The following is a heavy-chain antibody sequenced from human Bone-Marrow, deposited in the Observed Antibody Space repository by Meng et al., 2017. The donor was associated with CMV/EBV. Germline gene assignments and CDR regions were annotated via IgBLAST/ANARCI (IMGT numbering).Heavy chain of an antibody. CDR3: ARGPYYVLRFLEWLLNP. Sequence: GESLKISCAASGFTFSSYWMHWVRQAPGKGLVWVSRINSDGSSTSYADSVKGRFTISRDNAKNTLYLQMNSLRAEDTAVYCCARGPYYVLRFLEWLLNPWGQGTLVTVSS. J-gene: IGHJ5*02. CDR2: INSDGSST. CDR1: GFTFSSYW. D-gene: IGHD3-3*01. V-gene: IGHV3-74*01.